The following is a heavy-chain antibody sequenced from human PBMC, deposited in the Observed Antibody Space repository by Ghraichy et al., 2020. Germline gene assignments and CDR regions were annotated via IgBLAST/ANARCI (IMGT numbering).Heavy chain of an antibody. CDR2: ISGNSDYK. J-gene: IGHJ4*02. CDR3: AKAYCSGGSCYHDY. Sequence: ISGNSDYKEYADSVKGRFTSSRENSKNSLHLQMSDVRAEDTAVYYCAKAYCSGGSCYHDYWCQGTLVTF. V-gene: IGHV3-11*06. D-gene: IGHD2-15*01.